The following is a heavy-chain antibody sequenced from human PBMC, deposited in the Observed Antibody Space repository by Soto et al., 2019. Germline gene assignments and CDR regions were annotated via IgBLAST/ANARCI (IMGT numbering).Heavy chain of an antibody. CDR1: GGSISSYY. Sequence: PSETLSLTCTVSGGSISSYYWSWIRQPPGKGLEWIGYIYYSGSTNYNPSLKSRVTISVDTSKNQFSLKLSSVTAADTAVYYCARAGITGTTLFDYWGQGTLVTVSS. CDR2: IYYSGST. V-gene: IGHV4-59*01. J-gene: IGHJ4*02. CDR3: ARAGITGTTLFDY. D-gene: IGHD1-7*01.